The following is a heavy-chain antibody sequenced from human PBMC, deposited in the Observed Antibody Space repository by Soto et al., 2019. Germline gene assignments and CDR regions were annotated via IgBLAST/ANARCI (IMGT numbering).Heavy chain of an antibody. J-gene: IGHJ4*02. CDR3: ARPAPNYYDSSGYSAHYFDY. CDR1: GGTFSSYA. Sequence: QVQLVQSGAEVKKPGSSVKVSCKASGGTFSSYAISWVRQAPGQGLEWMGGIIPIFGTANYAQKFQGRVTITADESTSTAYMELSSLRSEDTAVYYCARPAPNYYDSSGYSAHYFDYWGQGTLVTVSS. D-gene: IGHD3-22*01. V-gene: IGHV1-69*01. CDR2: IIPIFGTA.